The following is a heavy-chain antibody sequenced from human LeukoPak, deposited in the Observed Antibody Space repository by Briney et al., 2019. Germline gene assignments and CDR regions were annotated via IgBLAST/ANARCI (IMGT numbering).Heavy chain of an antibody. V-gene: IGHV3-7*01. CDR2: IKHDGSET. J-gene: IGHJ4*02. D-gene: IGHD1-26*01. CDR1: GYTFSIYW. Sequence: GGSLRLSCAASGYTFSIYWMNWVRQAPGKGLEWVASIKHDGSETYYMESVQGRFTISRDNDMNFLSLQLSSLRAEATAVCYCTRENSGSLSLEYWGQGTLVTVSS. CDR3: TRENSGSLSLEY.